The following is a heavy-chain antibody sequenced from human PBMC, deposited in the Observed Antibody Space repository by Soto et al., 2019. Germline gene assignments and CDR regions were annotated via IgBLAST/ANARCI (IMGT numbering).Heavy chain of an antibody. CDR3: TRRYNSNDYYLAA. V-gene: IGHV4-39*01. J-gene: IGHJ1*01. CDR1: GGSIRVQSYY. D-gene: IGHD1-20*01. CDR2: SYYSGTS. Sequence: PWETLALSCTVSGGSIRVQSYYWTWIRQTPGKGLEWVGSSYYSGTSYFNPALKGRVTISVDTSTNQFSLRLTSGTAADTAVYFCTRRYNSNDYYLAAWGPLTLFTV.